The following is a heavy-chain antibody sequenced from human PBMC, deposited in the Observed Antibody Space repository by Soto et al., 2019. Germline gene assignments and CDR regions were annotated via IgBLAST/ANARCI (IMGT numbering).Heavy chain of an antibody. CDR1: GFTFSSYA. CDR2: ISGSGGST. CDR3: AKDLGKQQLVYYYYYGMDV. Sequence: GGSLRLSCAASGFTFSSYAMSWVRQAPGKGLEWVSAISGSGGSTYYADSVKGRFTISRDNSKNTLYLQMNSLRAEDTAVYYCAKDLGKQQLVYYYYYGMDVWGQGTTVTVSS. J-gene: IGHJ6*02. V-gene: IGHV3-23*01. D-gene: IGHD6-13*01.